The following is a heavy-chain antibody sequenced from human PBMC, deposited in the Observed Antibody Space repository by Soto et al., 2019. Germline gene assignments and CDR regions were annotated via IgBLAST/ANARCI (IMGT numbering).Heavy chain of an antibody. D-gene: IGHD6-19*01. Sequence: QVQLQQWGAGLLKPSETLSLTCAVYGGSFSGYYWSWIRQPPGKGLEWIGEINHSGSTNYNPSLKSRVTISVDTSKNQFSLKLSSVAAADTAVYYCARLSLAVAGTYDYWGQGTLVTVSS. V-gene: IGHV4-34*01. CDR1: GGSFSGYY. J-gene: IGHJ4*02. CDR3: ARLSLAVAGTYDY. CDR2: INHSGST.